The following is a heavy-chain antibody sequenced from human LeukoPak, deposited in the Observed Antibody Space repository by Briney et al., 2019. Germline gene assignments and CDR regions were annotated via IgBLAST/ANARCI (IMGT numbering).Heavy chain of an antibody. D-gene: IGHD3-16*01. V-gene: IGHV1-18*01. J-gene: IGHJ6*03. CDR3: AREGGVGPSAPPDYYSYQMDV. Sequence: ASVKVSCKASGYTFISYGITWVRQAPGQGLEWMGWISPYTTKTNYAQSLQGRVTMTTDTSTSNAYMELRSLRSDDPAVYYCAREGGVGPSAPPDYYSYQMDVWGKGTTVTVSS. CDR2: ISPYTTKT. CDR1: GYTFISYG.